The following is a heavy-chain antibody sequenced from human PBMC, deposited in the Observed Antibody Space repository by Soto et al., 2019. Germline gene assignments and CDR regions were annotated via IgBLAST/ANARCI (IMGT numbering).Heavy chain of an antibody. Sequence: QLQLQESGPGLVKPSETLSLTCTVSGGSINNNYYYWGWARQPPGKERGWVGSISYSGTAYYTPSLKSRFTQSIDTSRNQFSLKLASVTAADTPVYYCASQKLDVPAFFDYWGQGILVNVSS. V-gene: IGHV4-39*01. CDR2: ISYSGTA. D-gene: IGHD3-3*02. CDR1: GGSINNNYYY. J-gene: IGHJ4*02. CDR3: ASQKLDVPAFFDY.